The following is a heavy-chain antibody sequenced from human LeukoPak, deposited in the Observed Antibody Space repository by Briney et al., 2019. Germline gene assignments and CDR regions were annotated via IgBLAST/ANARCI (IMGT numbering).Heavy chain of an antibody. J-gene: IGHJ6*03. CDR2: IIPIFGTA. V-gene: IGHV1-69*13. CDR3: ARGREIQLWFSYYYYMDV. D-gene: IGHD5-18*01. Sequence: GASVKVSCKAFGYTFNRYGVSWVRQAPGQGLEWMGGIIPIFGTAKYAQNLQGRVTITADESTSIAYMELSSLRSEDTAVYYCARGREIQLWFSYYYYMDVWGKGTTVTVSS. CDR1: GYTFNRYG.